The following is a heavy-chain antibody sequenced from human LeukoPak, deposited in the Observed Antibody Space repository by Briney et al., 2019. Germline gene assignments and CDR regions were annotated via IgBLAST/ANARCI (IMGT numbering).Heavy chain of an antibody. D-gene: IGHD2/OR15-2a*01. CDR3: AKGSNFHYYYMDV. CDR1: GFTFSSYA. V-gene: IGHV3-23*01. Sequence: GGSLRLSCAASGFTFSSYAMSWVRQAPGKGLEWVSAISGSGGTTYYADSVKGRLTISRDNSKNRLYVQMNSLRAEDTAVYYCAKGSNFHYYYMDVWGKGTTVTVSS. CDR2: ISGSGGTT. J-gene: IGHJ6*03.